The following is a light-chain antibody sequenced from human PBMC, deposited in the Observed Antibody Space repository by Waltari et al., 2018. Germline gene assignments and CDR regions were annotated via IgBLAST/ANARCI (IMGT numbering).Light chain of an antibody. CDR3: QQYYSTPPLT. Sequence: DIVMTQSPDSLAVSLGERATINCTSRPSVLYSPTNQNYLAWYQQKPGQSPKLLIFWASTRQSGVPDRFSGSGSGTEFTLTISSLQADDVAVYYCQQYYSTPPLTFGGGTKVEIK. V-gene: IGKV4-1*01. CDR1: PSVLYSPTNQNY. CDR2: WAS. J-gene: IGKJ4*01.